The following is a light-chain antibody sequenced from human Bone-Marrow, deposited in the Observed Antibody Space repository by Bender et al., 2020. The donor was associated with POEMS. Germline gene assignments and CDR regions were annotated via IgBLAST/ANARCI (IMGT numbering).Light chain of an antibody. CDR1: RLGEKF. J-gene: IGLJ1*01. CDR2: QDS. CDR3: QSYDDRLSGSRV. Sequence: SLDLTQPPSVSVSPGQTAEITCSGDRLGEKFVCWYQQKPGQSPVLVIYQDSRRPSGIPERFSGSNSGNTASLAITGLQAEDEAEYYCQSYDDRLSGSRVFGTGTKVTVL. V-gene: IGLV3-1*01.